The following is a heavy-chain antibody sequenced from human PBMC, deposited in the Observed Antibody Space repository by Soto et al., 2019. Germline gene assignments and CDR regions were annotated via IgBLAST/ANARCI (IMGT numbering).Heavy chain of an antibody. J-gene: IGHJ4*02. CDR2: IWYDGSNK. V-gene: IGHV3-33*01. Sequence: GGSLRLSCAASGFTFSTYGMHWVRQAPGKGLEWVAVIWYDGSNKYYADSVKGRFTISRDNSKNTLYLQMNSLRAEDTAVYYCARPSGYGGLYFFDYWGQGTLVTVSS. D-gene: IGHD5-12*01. CDR3: ARPSGYGGLYFFDY. CDR1: GFTFSTYG.